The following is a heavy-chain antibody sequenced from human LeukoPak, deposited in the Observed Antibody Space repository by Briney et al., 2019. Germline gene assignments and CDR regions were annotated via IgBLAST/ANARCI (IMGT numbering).Heavy chain of an antibody. CDR1: GGTFISYA. V-gene: IGHV1-69*05. J-gene: IGHJ4*02. D-gene: IGHD3-3*01. CDR2: IIPIFGTA. CDR3: ARDGGSSTIFGVVIPYFVY. Sequence: SVKVSCKASGGTFISYAISWVRQAPGQGLEWMGGIIPIFGTANYAQKLQGRVTITTDASTSTAYMELSSLRSEDTAVYYCARDGGSSTIFGVVIPYFVYWGQGTLVTVSS.